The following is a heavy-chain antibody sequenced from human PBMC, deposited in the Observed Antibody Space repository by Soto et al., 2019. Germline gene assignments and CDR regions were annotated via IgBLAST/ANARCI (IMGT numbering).Heavy chain of an antibody. D-gene: IGHD3-22*01. J-gene: IGHJ4*02. CDR1: GGSISSGDYY. V-gene: IGHV4-30-4*01. CDR2: IYYSGST. CDR3: ASHYYDSSGPAY. Sequence: SETLSLTCTVSGGSISSGDYYWSWIRQPPGKGLEWIGYIYYSGSTYYNPSLKSRVTISVDTSKNQFSLKLSSVTAADTAVYSCASHYYDSSGPAYWDQGTLVTVSS.